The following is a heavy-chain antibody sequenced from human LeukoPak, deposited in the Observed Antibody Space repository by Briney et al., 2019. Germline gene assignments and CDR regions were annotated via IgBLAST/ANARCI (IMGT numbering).Heavy chain of an antibody. Sequence: SETLSLTCTVSGGSISSSGYYWGWIRQPPGKGLEWIGSVDYTGITSHSPSLKSRVTISVDTSKNQFSLKVSSVSAADTGVYYCARGRGYPYYFDYWGQGTLVTVSS. CDR3: ARGRGYPYYFDY. D-gene: IGHD5-12*01. CDR2: VDYTGIT. CDR1: GGSISSSGYY. V-gene: IGHV4-39*01. J-gene: IGHJ4*02.